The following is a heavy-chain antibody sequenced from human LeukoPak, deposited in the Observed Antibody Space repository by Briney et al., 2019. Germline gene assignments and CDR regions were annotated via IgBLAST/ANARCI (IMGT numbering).Heavy chain of an antibody. CDR3: ARVPRGTIQLMYAFDI. J-gene: IGHJ3*02. CDR2: IYYSGST. V-gene: IGHV4-59*01. Sequence: SETLSLTCTVSGGSISSYYWSWIRQPPGKGLEWIGYIYYSGSTNYNPSLKSRVTISVDTSKNQFSLKLSSVTAADTAVYYCARVPRGTIQLMYAFDIWGQGTMGTVSS. CDR1: GGSISSYY. D-gene: IGHD5-18*01.